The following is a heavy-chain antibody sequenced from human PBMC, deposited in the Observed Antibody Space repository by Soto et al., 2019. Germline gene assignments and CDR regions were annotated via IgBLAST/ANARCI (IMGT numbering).Heavy chain of an antibody. Sequence: SVKVSCKASGGTFSSYAISWVRQAPGQGLEWMGGIIPIFGTANYAQKFQGRVTITADESTSTAYMELSSLRSEDTAVYYCARGYCSGGSCRRHAFDIWGQGTMVAV. D-gene: IGHD2-15*01. CDR2: IIPIFGTA. CDR3: ARGYCSGGSCRRHAFDI. V-gene: IGHV1-69*13. CDR1: GGTFSSYA. J-gene: IGHJ3*02.